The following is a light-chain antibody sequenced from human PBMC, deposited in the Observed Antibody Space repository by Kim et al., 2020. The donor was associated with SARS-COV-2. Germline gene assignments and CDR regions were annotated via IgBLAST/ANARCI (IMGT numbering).Light chain of an antibody. Sequence: ASVGDRVTITCRASQSIISYLNWYQQKPGKAPKLLISAASSLQSGVPSRFSGSGAGTAFTLTISSLQPEDFATYYCQQSYSTPYSFGQGTKLEI. CDR3: QQSYSTPYS. CDR1: QSIISY. CDR2: AAS. J-gene: IGKJ2*03. V-gene: IGKV1-39*01.